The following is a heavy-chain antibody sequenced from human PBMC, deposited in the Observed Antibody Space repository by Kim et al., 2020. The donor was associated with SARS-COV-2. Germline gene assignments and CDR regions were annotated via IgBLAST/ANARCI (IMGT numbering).Heavy chain of an antibody. Sequence: GGSLRLSCAASGFTFSSYSMNWVRQAPGKGLEWVSSISSSSSYISYADSVKGRFTISRDNAKNSLYLQMNSLRAEDTAVYYCASFIIQPQYDYYGMDVWG. V-gene: IGHV3-21*01. CDR1: GFTFSSYS. CDR2: ISSSSSYI. D-gene: IGHD5-18*01. J-gene: IGHJ6*01. CDR3: ASFIIQPQYDYYGMDV.